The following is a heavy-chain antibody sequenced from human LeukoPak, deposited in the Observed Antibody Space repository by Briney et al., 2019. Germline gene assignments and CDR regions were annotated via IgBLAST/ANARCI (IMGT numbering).Heavy chain of an antibody. CDR2: IYYSGST. V-gene: IGHV4-31*03. CDR1: GGSISSGGYY. D-gene: IGHD3-3*01. Sequence: SETLSLTCTVSGGSISSGGYYWSWIRQHPGKGRECIGYIYYSGSTYYNPSLKSRVTISVDTYKNQFSLKLSSVTAADTAVYYCGRGHTFLEDYCYYMDVWGKGTTVTVSS. CDR3: GRGHTFLEDYCYYMDV. J-gene: IGHJ6*03.